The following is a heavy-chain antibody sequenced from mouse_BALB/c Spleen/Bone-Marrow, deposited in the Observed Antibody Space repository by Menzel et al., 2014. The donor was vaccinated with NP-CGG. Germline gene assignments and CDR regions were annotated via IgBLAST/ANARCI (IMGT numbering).Heavy chain of an antibody. V-gene: IGHV1-61*01. Sequence: VQLQQSGAELVRPGASVKLSCKASGYSFTSYWMNWVKQRPGQGLEWIGMIYPSDSETRLNQKFKDKATLTVDKSSSAAYMQLSSPTSEDSAVYYCAREGWDYDGFDYWGQGTTLTVSS. CDR3: AREGWDYDGFDY. J-gene: IGHJ2*01. CDR2: IYPSDSET. CDR1: GYSFTSYW. D-gene: IGHD2-4*01.